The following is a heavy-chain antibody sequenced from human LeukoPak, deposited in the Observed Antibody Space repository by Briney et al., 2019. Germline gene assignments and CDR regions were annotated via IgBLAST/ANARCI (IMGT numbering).Heavy chain of an antibody. CDR2: ISDSGXXX. CDR3: AKDYFASGSYFDY. CDR1: GFTFSNYA. V-gene: IGHV3-23*01. D-gene: IGHD3-10*01. Sequence: PGGSLRLSCAASGFTFSNYAMTWVRQAPGKXXXXXSTISDSGXXXYYTDSVXXRFTISRDNSKNTLYLQMNSLRAEDTAVYYCAKDYFASGSYFDYWGQGTLVTVSS. J-gene: IGHJ4*02.